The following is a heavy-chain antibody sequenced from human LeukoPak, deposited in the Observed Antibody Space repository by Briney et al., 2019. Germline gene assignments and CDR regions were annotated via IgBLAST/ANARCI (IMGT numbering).Heavy chain of an antibody. CDR3: ARGGAGYFFDF. CDR2: LRSYGYGT. J-gene: IGHJ4*02. D-gene: IGHD5-12*01. V-gene: IGHV3-74*01. CDR1: TFALGSYW. Sequence: GGPQRLFCTSSTFALGSYWMHWVPKFPGGGVVWVTYLRSYGYGTNCADSVKRRFTISRDNAKNSLYLQMNSLRVEDTAVYYCARGGAGYFFDFWGQGTLVTVSS.